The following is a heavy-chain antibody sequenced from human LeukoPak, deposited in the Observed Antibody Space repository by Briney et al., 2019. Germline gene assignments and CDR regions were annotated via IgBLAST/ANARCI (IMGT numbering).Heavy chain of an antibody. D-gene: IGHD3-22*01. CDR1: GFTVSSNY. J-gene: IGHJ4*02. V-gene: IGHV3-53*01. CDR2: IYSGGST. CDR3: ARVAGSGYYEYYFDY. Sequence: GGSLRLSCAASGFTVSSNYMSWVRQAPGKGLEWVSVIYSGGSTYYAGSVKGRFTISRDNSKNTLYLQMNSLRAEDTAVYYCARVAGSGYYEYYFDYWGQGTLVTVSS.